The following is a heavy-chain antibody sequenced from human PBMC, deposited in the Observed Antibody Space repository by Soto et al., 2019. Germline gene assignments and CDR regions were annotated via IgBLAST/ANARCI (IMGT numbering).Heavy chain of an antibody. J-gene: IGHJ6*02. Sequence: QKVCYNGAGYSIVNYGSRWVIQINGKGLEWMGIIYPGDSDTRYSPSFQGQVTTSADKSISTAYLQWSSLKASDTAMYYCARPREDAKNSSGMDISGQGTTVTVPS. CDR1: GYSIVNYG. V-gene: IGHV5-51*01. D-gene: IGHD2-15*01. CDR3: ARPREDAKNSSGMDI. CDR2: IYPGDSDT.